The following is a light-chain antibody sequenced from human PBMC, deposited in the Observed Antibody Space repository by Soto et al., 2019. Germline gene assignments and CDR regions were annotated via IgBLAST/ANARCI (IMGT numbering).Light chain of an antibody. CDR2: WAS. CDR3: QQYHLAPLT. Sequence: DIVMTQSPDSLAVSLGERATINCKSSQSVLYNSNNKNYLAWYQQKPGQPPKLLIYWASTRESGVPDRFSGSGSGTDFTLTISSLQAEDEAVYYCQQYHLAPLTFGGGTKVEIK. V-gene: IGKV4-1*01. J-gene: IGKJ4*01. CDR1: QSVLYNSNNKNY.